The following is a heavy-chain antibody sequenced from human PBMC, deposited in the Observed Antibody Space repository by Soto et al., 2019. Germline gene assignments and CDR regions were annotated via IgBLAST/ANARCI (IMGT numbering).Heavy chain of an antibody. CDR1: GFRFDDFG. D-gene: IGHD6-19*01. CDR2: ITWNSGST. V-gene: IGHV3-20*04. Sequence: EVELVESGGGVVRPGGSLRLSCAASGFRFDDFGMSWVRQAPGKGLEWVSGITWNSGSTGYADSVKCRFRISRDNAKNSLYLKMDSLRAEETDFYYCARDGGVAVAVDAFDLWGQEPMVTVSS. J-gene: IGHJ3*01. CDR3: ARDGGVAVAVDAFDL.